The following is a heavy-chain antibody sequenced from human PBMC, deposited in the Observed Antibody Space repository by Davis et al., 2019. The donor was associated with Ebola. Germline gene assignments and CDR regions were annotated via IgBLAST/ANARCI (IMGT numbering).Heavy chain of an antibody. CDR3: ARDLVVYAIGAFDI. D-gene: IGHD2-8*02. J-gene: IGHJ3*02. CDR1: GFTFSSYS. CDR2: ISSSSSYI. V-gene: IGHV3-21*01. Sequence: PGGSLRLSCAASGFTFSSYSMNWVRQAPGKGLEWVSSISSSSSYIYYADSVKGRFTISRDNAKNSLYLQMNSLRAEDTAVYYCARDLVVYAIGAFDIWGQGTMVTVSS.